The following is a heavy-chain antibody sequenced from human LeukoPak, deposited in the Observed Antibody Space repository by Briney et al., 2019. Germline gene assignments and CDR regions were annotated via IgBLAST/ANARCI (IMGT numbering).Heavy chain of an antibody. CDR3: ARDRGRWLQWYCFDY. J-gene: IGHJ4*02. V-gene: IGHV4-59*01. CDR2: ISYSGST. CDR1: GVSISSYY. Sequence: SETLSLTCTVSGVSISSYYWSWIRQPPGKGLEWIGDISYSGSTNYNPSLKSRVTISVDTSRNQFSLKLSSVTPADTAVYYCARDRGRWLQWYCFDYWSQGSLVTVSS. D-gene: IGHD5-24*01.